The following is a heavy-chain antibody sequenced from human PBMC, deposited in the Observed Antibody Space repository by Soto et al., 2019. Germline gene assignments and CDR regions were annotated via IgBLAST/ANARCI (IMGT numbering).Heavy chain of an antibody. CDR1: GGSISSYY. D-gene: IGHD1-1*01. V-gene: IGHV4-4*07. Sequence: KPSETPSLTCTVSGGSISSYYWSWIRQPAGKGLEWIGRIYTSGSTNYNPSLKSRVTMSVDTSKNQFSLKLSSVTAADTAVYYCARDGEGNWNYYYYGMDVWGQGTTVTVSS. CDR2: IYTSGST. J-gene: IGHJ6*02. CDR3: ARDGEGNWNYYYYGMDV.